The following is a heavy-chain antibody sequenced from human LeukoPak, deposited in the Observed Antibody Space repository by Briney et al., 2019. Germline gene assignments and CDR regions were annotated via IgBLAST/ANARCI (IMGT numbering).Heavy chain of an antibody. J-gene: IGHJ6*03. CDR1: GGSISSSSYY. CDR3: ARRRDYYYMDV. D-gene: IGHD3-10*01. V-gene: IGHV4-39*01. CDR2: IYYSGST. Sequence: PSKTLSLTCTVSGGSISSSSYYWGWTRPPPGKGLEWIGCIYYSGSTYYNPSLKSRVTISVDTSKNQFSLKLSSVTAADTAVYYCARRRDYYYMDVWDKGTTVTVSS.